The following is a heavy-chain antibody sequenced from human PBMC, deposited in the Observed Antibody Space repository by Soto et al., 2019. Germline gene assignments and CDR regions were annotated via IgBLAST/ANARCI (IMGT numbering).Heavy chain of an antibody. CDR2: ISGSGGST. CDR1: VFTFSSYA. J-gene: IGHJ6*02. V-gene: IGHV3-23*01. CDR3: AKDTSGDGGMDV. Sequence: GSLRLSCASSVFTFSSYAMSCVRQAPGKGLEWVSAISGSGGSTYYADSVKGRFTISRDNSKNTLYLQMNSLRAEDTAVYYCAKDTSGDGGMDVWGQGTTVNVSS.